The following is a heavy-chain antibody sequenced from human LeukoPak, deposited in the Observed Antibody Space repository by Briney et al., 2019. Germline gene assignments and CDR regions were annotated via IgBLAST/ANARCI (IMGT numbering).Heavy chain of an antibody. CDR1: GDSISSSNW. CDR3: ARDSHKRSGYLDY. CDR2: IYHSGST. V-gene: IGHV4-4*02. J-gene: IGHJ4*02. Sequence: KPSGTLSLTCAVSGDSISSSNWWSWVRQPPGKGLEWIGEIYHSGSTNYNPSLKSRVTISVDKSKNQFSLKLSSVTAADTAVYYCARDSHKRSGYLDYWGQGTLVTVSS. D-gene: IGHD3-22*01.